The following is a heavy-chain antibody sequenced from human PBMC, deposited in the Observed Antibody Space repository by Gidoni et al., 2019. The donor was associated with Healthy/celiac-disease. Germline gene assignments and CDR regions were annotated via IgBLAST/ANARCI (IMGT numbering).Heavy chain of an antibody. V-gene: IGHV1-69*01. CDR1: GGPSSSYA. D-gene: IGHD5-12*01. J-gene: IGHJ5*02. Sequence: QVPLVQSGAEVKKPGSSVKVSCKASGGPSSSYAISWVRQAPGQGLEWMGGIIPIFGTANYAQKFQGRVTITADESTSTAYMELSSLRSEDTAVYYCAREETGYSGYEENWFDPWGQGTLVTVSS. CDR2: IIPIFGTA. CDR3: AREETGYSGYEENWFDP.